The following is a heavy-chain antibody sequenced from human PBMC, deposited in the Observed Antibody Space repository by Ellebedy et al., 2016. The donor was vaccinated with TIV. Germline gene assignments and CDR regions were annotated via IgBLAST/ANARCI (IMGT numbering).Heavy chain of an antibody. CDR1: GYSFTSYW. V-gene: IGHV5-51*01. Sequence: GESLKISCKGSGYSFTSYWIGWVRQMPGKGLEWMGIIYPGDSDTRYSPSFQGQVTISADKSISTAYLQWSSLKASDTAMYYCARRGGSSGSGYYFDYWGQGTLVTVSS. CDR2: IYPGDSDT. J-gene: IGHJ4*02. CDR3: ARRGGSSGSGYYFDY. D-gene: IGHD6-19*01.